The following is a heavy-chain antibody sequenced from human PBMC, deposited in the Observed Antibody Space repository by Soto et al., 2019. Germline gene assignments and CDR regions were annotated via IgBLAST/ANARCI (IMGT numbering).Heavy chain of an antibody. V-gene: IGHV3-33*01. Sequence: AGGSLRLSCAASGFTFSSYGMHWVRQAPGKGLEWVAVIWYDGSNKYYADSVKGRFTTSRDNSKNTLYLQMNSLRAEDTAVYYCARNRPFGYDSSGYESRGAFDIWGQGTMVTVSS. CDR2: IWYDGSNK. CDR3: ARNRPFGYDSSGYESRGAFDI. CDR1: GFTFSSYG. D-gene: IGHD3-22*01. J-gene: IGHJ3*02.